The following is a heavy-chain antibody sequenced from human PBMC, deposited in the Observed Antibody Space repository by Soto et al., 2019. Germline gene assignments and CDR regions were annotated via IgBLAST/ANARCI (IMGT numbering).Heavy chain of an antibody. D-gene: IGHD3-16*01. CDR3: ARGLGAFDY. V-gene: IGHV4-34*01. Sequence: QVQLQQWGAGLLKPSETLSLTCAVYGGSFRGYYWSWIRQPPGKGLEWIGEINHSGSTNYNPSLKSRVTISVDTSKNQFSLKLSSVTAADTAVYYCARGLGAFDYWGQGTLVTVSS. CDR1: GGSFRGYY. CDR2: INHSGST. J-gene: IGHJ4*02.